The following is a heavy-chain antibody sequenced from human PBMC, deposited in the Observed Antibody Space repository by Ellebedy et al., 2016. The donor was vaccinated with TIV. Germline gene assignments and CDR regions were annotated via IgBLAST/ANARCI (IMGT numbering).Heavy chain of an antibody. J-gene: IGHJ5*02. V-gene: IGHV3-11*01. CDR3: ARTCLDTYCS. D-gene: IGHD5/OR15-5a*01. CDR2: ITNSGSYM. Sequence: GESLKISXAASGFTFSGYYMTWIRQAPGKGLEYISYITNSGSYMNYADSVKGRFSISRDNAKNSLYLQMNSLSAEDTAVYYCARTCLDTYCSWGQGTLVTVSS. CDR1: GFTFSGYY.